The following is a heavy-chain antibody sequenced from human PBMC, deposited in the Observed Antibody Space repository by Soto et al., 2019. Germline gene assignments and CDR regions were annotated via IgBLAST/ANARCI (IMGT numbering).Heavy chain of an antibody. V-gene: IGHV1-18*01. J-gene: IGHJ6*02. D-gene: IGHD3-10*01. Sequence: GASVKVSCKASVYTFTSYGISWVRQAPGQGLEWMGWISAYNGNTNYAQKLQGRVTMTTDTSTSTAYMELRSLRSDDTAVYYCVGGYNYYYYYYGMDVWGQGTTVTVSS. CDR1: VYTFTSYG. CDR2: ISAYNGNT. CDR3: VGGYNYYYYYYGMDV.